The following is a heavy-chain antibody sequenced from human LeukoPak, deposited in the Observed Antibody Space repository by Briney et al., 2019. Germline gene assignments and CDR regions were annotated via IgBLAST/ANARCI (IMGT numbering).Heavy chain of an antibody. J-gene: IGHJ4*02. CDR2: IKLDGSER. CDR1: GFTFSSFW. Sequence: GGSLRLSCTASGFTFSSFWMNWVRQAPGKGLEWVANIKLDGSERYYVDSVKGRSTISRDNAKNSLYLQMNSLRVEDTAVYYCARGRLGYWGQGILVTVSS. CDR3: ARGRLGY. V-gene: IGHV3-7*01. D-gene: IGHD6-25*01.